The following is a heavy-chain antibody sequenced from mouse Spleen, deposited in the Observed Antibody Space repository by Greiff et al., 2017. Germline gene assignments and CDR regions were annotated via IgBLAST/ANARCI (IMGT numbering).Heavy chain of an antibody. Sequence: VKLEESGPGLVQPSQSLSITCTVSGFSLTSYGVHWVRQSPGKGLEWLGMIWGDGSTDYNSALKSRLSISKDNSKSQVFLKMNSLQTDDTARYYCATEDAMDYWGQGTSVTVSS. J-gene: IGHJ4*01. V-gene: IGHV2-4-1*01. CDR2: IWGDGST. CDR1: GFSLTSYG. CDR3: ATEDAMDY.